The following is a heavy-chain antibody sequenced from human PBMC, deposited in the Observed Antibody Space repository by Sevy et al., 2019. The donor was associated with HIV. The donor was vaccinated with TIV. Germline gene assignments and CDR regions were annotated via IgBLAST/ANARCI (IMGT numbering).Heavy chain of an antibody. CDR3: ARDSDDILTGYYKSVH. CDR2: IIPIFGTA. V-gene: IGHV1-69*13. CDR1: GGTFSSYA. J-gene: IGHJ4*02. Sequence: ASVKVSCKASGGTFSSYAISWVRQAPGQGLEWMGGIIPIFGTANYAQKFQGRVTITADESTSTAYMELSSLRSEDTAVYYCARDSDDILTGYYKSVHWGQGTLVTVSS. D-gene: IGHD3-9*01.